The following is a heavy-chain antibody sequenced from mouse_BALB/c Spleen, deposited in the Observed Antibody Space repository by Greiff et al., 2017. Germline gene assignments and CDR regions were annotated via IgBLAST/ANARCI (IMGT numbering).Heavy chain of an antibody. J-gene: IGHJ1*01. V-gene: IGHV1-7*01. Sequence: QVQLQQSGAELAKPGASVKMSCKASGYTFTSYWMHWVKQRPGQGLEWIGYINPSTGYTEYNQKFKDKATLTADKSSSTAYMQLSSLTSEDSAVYYCARGGTTATGYFDVWGAGTTVTVSS. CDR3: ARGGTTATGYFDV. CDR2: INPSTGYT. D-gene: IGHD1-2*01. CDR1: GYTFTSYW.